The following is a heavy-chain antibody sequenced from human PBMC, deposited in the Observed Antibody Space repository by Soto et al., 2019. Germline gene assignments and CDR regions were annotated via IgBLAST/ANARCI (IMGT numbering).Heavy chain of an antibody. D-gene: IGHD3-9*01. V-gene: IGHV3-23*01. J-gene: IGHJ4*02. Sequence: GGSLRLSCAASGFTFSSYAMSWVRQAPGKGLEWVSAISGSGGSTYYADSVKGRFTISRDNSKNTLYLQMNSLRAEDTAVYYCAKDTDSYYDILTGYYIFDYWGQGTLVNVSS. CDR3: AKDTDSYYDILTGYYIFDY. CDR1: GFTFSSYA. CDR2: ISGSGGST.